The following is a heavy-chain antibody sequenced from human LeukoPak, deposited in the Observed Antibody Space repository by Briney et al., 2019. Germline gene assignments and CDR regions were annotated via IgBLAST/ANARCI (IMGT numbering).Heavy chain of an antibody. Sequence: GGSLRLSCAASGFTFSSYSMNWVRQAPGKGLEWVSSISRSSSYIYYADSVKGRFTISGDNAKNSLYLQMNSLRAEDTAVYYCAGAYYDILTGYSSFGYWGQGTLVTVSS. V-gene: IGHV3-21*01. CDR3: AGAYYDILTGYSSFGY. D-gene: IGHD3-9*01. CDR2: ISRSSSYI. J-gene: IGHJ4*02. CDR1: GFTFSSYS.